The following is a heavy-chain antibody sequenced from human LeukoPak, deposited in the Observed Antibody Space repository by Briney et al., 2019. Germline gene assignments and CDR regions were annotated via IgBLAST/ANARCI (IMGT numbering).Heavy chain of an antibody. CDR3: AKVSLYDILTGYYTNYFDY. V-gene: IGHV3-74*01. Sequence: GGSLRLSCAASGFTFSSYWMHWVRQAPGKGLVWVSRINTDGSSTSYADSVKGRFTISRDNSKNTLYLQMNSLRAEDTAVYYCAKVSLYDILTGYYTNYFDYWGQGTLVTVSS. J-gene: IGHJ4*02. CDR2: INTDGSST. D-gene: IGHD3-9*01. CDR1: GFTFSSYW.